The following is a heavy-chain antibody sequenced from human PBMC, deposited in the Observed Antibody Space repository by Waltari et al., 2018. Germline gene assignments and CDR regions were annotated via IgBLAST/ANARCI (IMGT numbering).Heavy chain of an antibody. CDR1: GFTFSSYG. D-gene: IGHD3-16*01. CDR2: IWYDGSKE. CDR3: AKESLNWFDP. V-gene: IGHV3-30*18. J-gene: IGHJ5*02. Sequence: QVQLVESGGGVVQPGRSLRLSCAASGFTFSSYGMHWVRQAPGKGLEWVAVIWYDGSKEYYADSVKCRFTISRNKSKITLYLQMNSLRAEDTAMYYCAKESLNWFDPWGQGTLVTVSS.